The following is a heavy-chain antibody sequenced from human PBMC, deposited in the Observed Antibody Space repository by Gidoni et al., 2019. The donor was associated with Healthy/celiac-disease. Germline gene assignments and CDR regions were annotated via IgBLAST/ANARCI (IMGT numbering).Heavy chain of an antibody. V-gene: IGHV3-15*01. D-gene: IGHD3-9*01. CDR2: IKSKTDGGTT. CDR3: TTDILTGYSIFDY. J-gene: IGHJ4*02. CDR1: GFPFSNAL. Sequence: EVQLVESGGGLVKPGGSLRLSCAAPGFPFSNALMSWVRQAPGKGLECVGRIKSKTDGGTTDYAAPVKGRFTISRDDSKNTLYLQMNSLKTDDTAVYYCTTDILTGYSIFDYWGQGTLVTVSS.